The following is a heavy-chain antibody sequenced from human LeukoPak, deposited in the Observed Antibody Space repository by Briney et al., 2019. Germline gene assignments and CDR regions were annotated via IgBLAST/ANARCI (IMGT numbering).Heavy chain of an antibody. CDR3: ARGPQPYYSWFDP. J-gene: IGHJ5*02. Sequence: SHPLTLTCSVSGGSIRSGSYYWSWIRQPAGKGLDWIGRIYTSGSTNYHPSHKSRVTISVDTSNNQFSLKLSSVTAADTAVYYCARGPQPYYSWFDPWGQGTLVTVPS. V-gene: IGHV4-61*02. CDR1: GGSIRSGSYY. D-gene: IGHD3-10*01. CDR2: IYTSGST.